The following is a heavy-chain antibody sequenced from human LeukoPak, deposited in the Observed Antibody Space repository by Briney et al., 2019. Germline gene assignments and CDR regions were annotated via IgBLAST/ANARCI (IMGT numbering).Heavy chain of an antibody. CDR2: MNPNNDNT. D-gene: IGHD6-19*01. CDR1: GYTFTNYD. V-gene: IGHV1-8*01. Sequence: ASVTVSCKASGYTFTNYDINWVRQATGQGLEWMGWMNPNNDNTGYAQKFQGRVTMTRNTSISTAYMELSSLRSEDTAVYYCARNRGYSSGSRSGYYYMDVWGKGTTVTISS. CDR3: ARNRGYSSGSRSGYYYMDV. J-gene: IGHJ6*03.